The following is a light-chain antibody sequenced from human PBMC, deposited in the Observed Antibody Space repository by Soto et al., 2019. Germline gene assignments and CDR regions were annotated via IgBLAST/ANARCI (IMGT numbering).Light chain of an antibody. Sequence: EIVLTKSPATLSLTPGERSNLYFRASQSVSSNLAWYQPTPGQAPRLLMFRTSSRATGFPARFSGSGSGTEFNLTISSLQSEDFEAYYCQQYNNWPRATCGGGTKVDIK. CDR3: QQYNNWPRAT. J-gene: IGKJ4*01. CDR1: QSVSSN. CDR2: RTS. V-gene: IGKV3-15*01.